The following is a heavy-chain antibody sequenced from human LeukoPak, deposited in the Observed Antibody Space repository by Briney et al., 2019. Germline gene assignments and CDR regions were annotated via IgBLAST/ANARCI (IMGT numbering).Heavy chain of an antibody. CDR3: ARAPYSSGYNYFDY. V-gene: IGHV3-33*01. CDR2: IWYDGSNK. D-gene: IGHD3-22*01. J-gene: IGHJ4*02. CDR1: GFTLSSYG. Sequence: GGSLRLSYAPSGFTLSSYGMHWVRPAPGKGLAWVAGIWYDGSNKYYADSVKGRFTISRDNSKNTLYLQMNSLRAEDTAVYYCARAPYSSGYNYFDYWGQGTLVTVSS.